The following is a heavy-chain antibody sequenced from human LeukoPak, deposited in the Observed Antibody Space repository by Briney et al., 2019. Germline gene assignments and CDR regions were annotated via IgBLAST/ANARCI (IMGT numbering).Heavy chain of an antibody. CDR1: GLMFSTSG. CDR2: IQYDGSEI. CDR3: ARESGAAKIGQMLNY. V-gene: IGHV3-30*02. D-gene: IGHD3-10*02. Sequence: GGSLRLSCAASGLMFSTSGMHWVRQAPGKGLEWVASIQYDGSEIYYADSLKGRFTISRDNSKNTLYLQMNSLRAEDTAVFYCARESGAAKIGQMLNYWGQGTLVTVSS. J-gene: IGHJ4*02.